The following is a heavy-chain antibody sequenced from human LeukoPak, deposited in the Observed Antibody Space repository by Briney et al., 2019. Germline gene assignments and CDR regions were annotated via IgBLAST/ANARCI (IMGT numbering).Heavy chain of an antibody. V-gene: IGHV3-30*18. CDR1: GFTFSSYG. CDR2: ISYDGSNK. J-gene: IGHJ4*02. CDR3: AKAGGYCPY. Sequence: GRSLRLSCAASGFTFSSYGMHWVRQAPGKGLEWVAVISYDGSNKYFADSVKGRFTISRDNSKNTLYLQMNSLRAEDTAEYYCAKAGGYCPYWGQGTLVTVSS. D-gene: IGHD3-22*01.